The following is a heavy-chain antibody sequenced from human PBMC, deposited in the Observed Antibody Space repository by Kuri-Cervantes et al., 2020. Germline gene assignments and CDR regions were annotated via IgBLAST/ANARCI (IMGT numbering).Heavy chain of an antibody. J-gene: IGHJ3*02. Sequence: SETLSLTCAVYGGSISSSNWWSWVRQPPGKGLEWIGEIYHGGSTNYNPSLKSRVTISVDKSKNQFSRKLSSVTAADTAVYYCARVGRSSWNDFAFDIWGQGTMVTVSS. V-gene: IGHV4-4*02. CDR3: ARVGRSSWNDFAFDI. CDR2: IYHGGST. D-gene: IGHD1-1*01. CDR1: GGSISSSNW.